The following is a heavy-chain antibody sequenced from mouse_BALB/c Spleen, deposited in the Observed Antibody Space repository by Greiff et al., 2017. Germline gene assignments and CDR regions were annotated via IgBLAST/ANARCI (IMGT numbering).Heavy chain of an antibody. CDR1: GYTFTSYW. Sequence: QVQLKESGAELAKPGASVKMSCKASGYTFTSYWMHWVKQRPGQGLEWIGYINPSTGYTEYNQKFKDKATLTADKSSSTAYMQLSSLTSEDSAVYYCAKILRYSAMDYWGQGTSVTVSS. CDR2: INPSTGYT. J-gene: IGHJ4*01. CDR3: AKILRYSAMDY. V-gene: IGHV1-7*01.